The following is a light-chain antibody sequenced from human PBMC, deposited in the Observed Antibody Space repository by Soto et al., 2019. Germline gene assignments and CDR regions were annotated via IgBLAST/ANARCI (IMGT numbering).Light chain of an antibody. CDR3: CSYAGSYTHVV. V-gene: IGLV2-23*01. CDR2: EGN. Sequence: QSALTQPASMSGSPGQSITISCTGTSSDVGSYNLVSWYQQHPGKAPKLMIYEGNKRPSGISNRFSGSKSDNTASLTISGLQAEDEADYYCCSYAGSYTHVVFGGGTKLTVL. J-gene: IGLJ2*01. CDR1: SSDVGSYNL.